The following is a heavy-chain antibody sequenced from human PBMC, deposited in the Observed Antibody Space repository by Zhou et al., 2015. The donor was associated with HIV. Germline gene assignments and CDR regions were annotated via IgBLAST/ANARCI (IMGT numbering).Heavy chain of an antibody. CDR2: VNPKSGNT. CDR1: GYIFTSYD. Sequence: LLQSGPEVRKPGSSVKVSCQASGYIFTSYDFIWVRQATGQGLEWMGWVNPKSGNTGYAPKFRGRVTMTRDTSKNTTYMELKRLTSDDTAMYYCARGVSNWGTYLFDIWGHGTMVTVSS. V-gene: IGHV1-8*01. D-gene: IGHD7-27*01. CDR3: ARGVSNWGTYLFDI. J-gene: IGHJ3*02.